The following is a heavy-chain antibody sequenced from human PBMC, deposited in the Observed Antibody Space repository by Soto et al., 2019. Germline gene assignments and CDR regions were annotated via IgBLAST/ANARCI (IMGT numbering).Heavy chain of an antibody. Sequence: ASVKVSCKASGYTFTSYAMHWVRQAPGQRLEWMGWINAGNGNTKYSQMFQGRVTITRDTSASTAYMELSSLRSEDTAVYYCASSYYYDSSGYSSLYYYYGMDVWSQGTTVTVSS. D-gene: IGHD3-22*01. J-gene: IGHJ6*02. CDR3: ASSYYYDSSGYSSLYYYYGMDV. CDR1: GYTFTSYA. CDR2: INAGNGNT. V-gene: IGHV1-3*01.